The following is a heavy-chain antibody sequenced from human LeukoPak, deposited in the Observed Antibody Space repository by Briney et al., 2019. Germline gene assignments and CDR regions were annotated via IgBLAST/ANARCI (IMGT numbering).Heavy chain of an antibody. D-gene: IGHD6-13*01. CDR1: GGTFSSYT. CDR2: INPNSGGR. CDR3: ARSHHSSSWYGFSY. J-gene: IGHJ4*02. V-gene: IGHV1-2*06. Sequence: ASVKVSCKASGGTFSSYTISSVRQAPGKGLKRIGRINPNSGGRNYAQKFQGRVTMTRDTSISTAYMELSRLRSDDTAVYYCARSHHSSSWYGFSYWGQGTLVTVSS.